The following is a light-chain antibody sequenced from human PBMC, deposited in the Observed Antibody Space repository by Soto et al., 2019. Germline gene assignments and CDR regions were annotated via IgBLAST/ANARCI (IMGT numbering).Light chain of an antibody. V-gene: IGKV3-11*01. CDR1: QSVSNY. CDR2: DAS. J-gene: IGKJ2*01. CDR3: QQRSNWPPIS. Sequence: EIVLTQPPATLSLSPGERATLSCRASQSVSNYLAWYQHKPGQAPRLLIYDASNRATGIPARFSGSGSGTDFTLTISSLEPEDFAVYYCQQRSNWPPISFGQGTKLEI.